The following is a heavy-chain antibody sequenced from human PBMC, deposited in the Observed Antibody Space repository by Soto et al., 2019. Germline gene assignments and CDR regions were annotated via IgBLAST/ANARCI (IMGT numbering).Heavy chain of an antibody. Sequence: QVQLVESGGGVVQPGRSLRLSCAASGFTFSSYGMHWVRQAPGKGLEWVAVISYDGSNKYYADSVKGRFTISRDNSKNTLYLQMNSLRAEDTAVYYCAKDPPGSYYRTLPDYWGQGTLVTVSS. V-gene: IGHV3-30*18. CDR1: GFTFSSYG. CDR2: ISYDGSNK. CDR3: AKDPPGSYYRTLPDY. J-gene: IGHJ4*02. D-gene: IGHD3-10*01.